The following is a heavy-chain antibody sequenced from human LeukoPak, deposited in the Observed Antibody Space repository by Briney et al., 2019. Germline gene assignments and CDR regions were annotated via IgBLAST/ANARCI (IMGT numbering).Heavy chain of an antibody. CDR1: GGSIGSSNW. CDR3: VSGGAAAGADY. Sequence: SETLSLTCAVSGGSIGSSNWWSWVRQPPGKGLEWIGEIYHSGSTNYNPSLKSRVTISLDRSKNQFSLRLSSVTAADTAVYYCVSGGAAAGADYWGQGTLVTVSS. J-gene: IGHJ4*02. D-gene: IGHD6-13*01. CDR2: IYHSGST. V-gene: IGHV4-4*02.